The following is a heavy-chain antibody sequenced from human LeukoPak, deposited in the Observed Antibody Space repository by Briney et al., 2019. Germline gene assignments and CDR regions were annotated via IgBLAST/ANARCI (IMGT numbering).Heavy chain of an antibody. CDR3: ARLGKMATTNINFDY. V-gene: IGHV5-51*01. CDR2: IYPGDSDT. Sequence: GESLKISCKGSGYSFTSYWIGWVRQIPGKGLEWMGIIYPGDSDTRYSPSFQGQVTISADKSISTAYLQWSSLKASDTAMYYCARLGKMATTNINFDYWGQGTLVTVSS. CDR1: GYSFTSYW. D-gene: IGHD5-24*01. J-gene: IGHJ4*02.